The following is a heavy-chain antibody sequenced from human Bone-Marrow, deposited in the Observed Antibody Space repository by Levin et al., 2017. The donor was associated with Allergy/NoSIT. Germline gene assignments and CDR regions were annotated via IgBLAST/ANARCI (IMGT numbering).Heavy chain of an antibody. CDR2: IYYSGNT. Sequence: SETLSLTCTVSGDSIISSAYYWNWIRQPPGKGLEWIGYIYYSGNTYFNPSLKSRVTISVDTSKNHFSLRLSSLTAADTAVYYCARDRGGQNYYYGMDVWGQGTTVSVSS. J-gene: IGHJ6*02. CDR3: ARDRGGQNYYYGMDV. CDR1: GDSIISSAYY. V-gene: IGHV4-30-4*01. D-gene: IGHD3-10*01.